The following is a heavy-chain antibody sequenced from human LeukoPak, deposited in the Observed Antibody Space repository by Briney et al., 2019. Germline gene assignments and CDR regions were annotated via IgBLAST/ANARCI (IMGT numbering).Heavy chain of an antibody. J-gene: IGHJ4*02. CDR2: IIPIFGTA. Sequence: SVKVSCKASGGTFSSYAISWVRQAPGQGLEWMGGIIPIFGTANYAQKFQGRVTITADESTSTAYMELSSLRSEDTAVYYCARSTLGTYYYDSSGYYPFDYWGQGTLVTVSS. V-gene: IGHV1-69*13. CDR3: ARSTLGTYYYDSSGYYPFDY. CDR1: GGTFSSYA. D-gene: IGHD3-22*01.